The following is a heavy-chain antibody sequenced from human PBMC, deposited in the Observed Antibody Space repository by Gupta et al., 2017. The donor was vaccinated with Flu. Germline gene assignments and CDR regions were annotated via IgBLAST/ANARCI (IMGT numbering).Heavy chain of an antibody. D-gene: IGHD3-10*01. CDR3: ARLGVGRANYYGSGSYGWYMDV. CDR2: INHSGST. Sequence: EWIGEINHSGSTNYNPSLKSRVTISVDTSKNQFSLKLSSVTAADTAVYYCARLGVGRANYYGSGSYGWYMDVWGRGTTVTVSS. V-gene: IGHV4-34*01. J-gene: IGHJ6*03.